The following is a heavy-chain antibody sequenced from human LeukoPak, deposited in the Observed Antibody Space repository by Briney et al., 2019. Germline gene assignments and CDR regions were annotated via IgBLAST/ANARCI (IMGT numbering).Heavy chain of an antibody. CDR1: GFTFSDYY. J-gene: IGHJ4*02. CDR2: ISSSGSTI. CDR3: ARAISLDGDSYYFDY. D-gene: IGHD4-17*01. V-gene: IGHV3-11*01. Sequence: SGGSLRLSCAASGFTFSDYYMSWIRQAPGKGLEWVSYISSSGSTICYADSVKGRFTISRDNAKNSLYLQMNSLRAEGTAVYYCARAISLDGDSYYFDYWGQGTLVTVSS.